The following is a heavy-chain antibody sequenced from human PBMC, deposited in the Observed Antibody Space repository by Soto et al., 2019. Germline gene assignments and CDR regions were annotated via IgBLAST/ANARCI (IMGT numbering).Heavy chain of an antibody. D-gene: IGHD3-3*01. CDR2: ISAYNGNT. CDR3: ARDRTGVTYYDLWSGFKDAFDI. V-gene: IGHV1-18*01. J-gene: IGHJ3*02. CDR1: GYSFTSYG. Sequence: QVQLVQSGAEVKKPGASVKVSCKASGYSFTSYGISWVRQAPGQGLEWMGWISAYNGNTNYAQKLQGRVTMTTDTSTRPAYMELRSLRSDDTAVYYCARDRTGVTYYDLWSGFKDAFDIWGQGTMVTVSS.